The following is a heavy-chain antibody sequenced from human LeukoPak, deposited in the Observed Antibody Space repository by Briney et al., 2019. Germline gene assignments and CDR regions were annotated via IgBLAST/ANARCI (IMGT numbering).Heavy chain of an antibody. CDR2: MNPNSGNT. V-gene: IGHV1-8*03. Sequence: GASVKVSCKASGYTFTSYDINWVRQATGQGLEWMGWMNPNSGNTGYAQKFQGRVTITRNTSISTAYMELSSLRSEDTAVYYCARSRWFGELLYAYYYYYMDVWGKGTTVTISS. CDR3: ARSRWFGELLYAYYYYYMDV. J-gene: IGHJ6*03. D-gene: IGHD3-10*01. CDR1: GYTFTSYD.